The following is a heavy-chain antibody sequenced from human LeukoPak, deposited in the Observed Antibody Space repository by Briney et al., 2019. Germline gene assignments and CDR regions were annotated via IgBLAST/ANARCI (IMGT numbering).Heavy chain of an antibody. CDR2: IIPIFGTA. V-gene: IGHV1-69*05. D-gene: IGHD3-3*01. CDR3: ARVMYYDFWSGLLANYYMDV. J-gene: IGHJ6*03. Sequence: ASVKVSCKASGGTFSSYAISWVRQAPGQGLEWMGGIIPIFGTANYAQKFQGRVTITTDESTSTAYMELSSLRSEDTAVYYCARVMYYDFWSGLLANYYMDVWGKGTTVTVSS. CDR1: GGTFSSYA.